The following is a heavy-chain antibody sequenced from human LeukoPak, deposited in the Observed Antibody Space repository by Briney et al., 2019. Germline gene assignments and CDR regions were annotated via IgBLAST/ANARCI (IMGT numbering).Heavy chain of an antibody. CDR2: IYSGGST. CDR3: ARAAYSSGWLDY. Sequence: PGGSLRLSCAASGFTVSSNYMSWVRQAPGKGLEWVSVIYSGGSTYYADSVKGRFTISRDNSKNTLCLQMNSLRAEDTAVYYCARAAYSSGWLDYWGQGTLVTVSS. V-gene: IGHV3-53*01. J-gene: IGHJ4*02. D-gene: IGHD6-19*01. CDR1: GFTVSSNY.